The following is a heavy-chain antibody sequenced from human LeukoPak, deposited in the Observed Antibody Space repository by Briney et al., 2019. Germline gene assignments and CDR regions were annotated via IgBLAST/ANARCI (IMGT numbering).Heavy chain of an antibody. J-gene: IGHJ4*02. CDR1: GFTVSSNY. CDR2: ISWNSGSI. Sequence: GGSLRLSCAASGFTVSSNYMSWVRQAPGKGLEWVSGISWNSGSIGYADSVKGRFTISRDNSKNTLYLQMNSLRAEDTAVYYCAKDPGPFDYWGQGTLVTVSS. V-gene: IGHV3-23*01. CDR3: AKDPGPFDY.